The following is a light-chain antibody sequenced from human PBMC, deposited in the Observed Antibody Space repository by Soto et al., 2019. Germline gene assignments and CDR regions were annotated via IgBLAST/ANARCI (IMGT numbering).Light chain of an antibody. CDR1: SGHSTYI. CDR3: ETWYSNTHKV. CDR2: LDRSGSY. Sequence: QSVLTQSSSASASLGSSVKLTCILSSGHSTYIIAWHQQQPGKAPRFLMTLDRSGSYNRGSGVPDRFSGSSSGADRYLAISNLQFEDEGDYYCETWYSNTHKVFGGGTKVTVL. J-gene: IGLJ3*02. V-gene: IGLV4-60*02.